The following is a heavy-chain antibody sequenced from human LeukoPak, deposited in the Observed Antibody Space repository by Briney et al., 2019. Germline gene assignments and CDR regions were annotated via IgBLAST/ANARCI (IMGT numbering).Heavy chain of an antibody. CDR2: IYYSGST. Sequence: SETLSLTCTVSGGSISSGGYYWSWIRQHPGKGLEWIGYIYYSGSTYYNPSLKSRVTISVDTSKNQFSLKLSSVTAADTAVCYCARPSHYYYYGMDVWGQGTTVTVSS. V-gene: IGHV4-31*03. CDR1: GGSISSGGYY. CDR3: ARPSHYYYYGMDV. J-gene: IGHJ6*02.